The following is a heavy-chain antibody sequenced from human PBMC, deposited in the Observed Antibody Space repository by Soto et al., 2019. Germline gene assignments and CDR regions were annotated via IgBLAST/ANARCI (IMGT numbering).Heavy chain of an antibody. V-gene: IGHV3-33*01. CDR2: IWYDGSDK. Sequence: QVQVVESGGGVVQPGRSLRLSCAASGFTFGNYAMHWVRQAPGKGLEWVAVIWYDGSDKYYADSVKGRLTISRDNSKNTLYLEMRSLRAEDTAVYYCARDLYSSGWYHAFDYWGQGTLVTVSS. D-gene: IGHD6-19*01. CDR3: ARDLYSSGWYHAFDY. J-gene: IGHJ4*02. CDR1: GFTFGNYA.